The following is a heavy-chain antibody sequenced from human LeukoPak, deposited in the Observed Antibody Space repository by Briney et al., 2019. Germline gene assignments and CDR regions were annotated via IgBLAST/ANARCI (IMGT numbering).Heavy chain of an antibody. D-gene: IGHD3-10*01. V-gene: IGHV3-30*04. CDR1: GFTFSSYA. J-gene: IGHJ6*03. CDR2: ISYDGSNK. CDR3: AKDLTMVRGANYYYYMDV. Sequence: GGSLRLSCAASGFTFSSYAMHWVRQAPGKGLEWVAVISYDGSNKYYADSVKGRFTISRDNSKNTLYLQMNSLRAEDTAVYYCAKDLTMVRGANYYYYMDVWGKGTTVTISS.